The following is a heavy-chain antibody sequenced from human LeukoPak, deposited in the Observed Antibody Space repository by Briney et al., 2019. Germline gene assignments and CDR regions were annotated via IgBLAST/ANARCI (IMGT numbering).Heavy chain of an antibody. V-gene: IGHV1-8*01. CDR3: AREGSGHFDY. CDR1: GYTFTSYD. CDR2: MNPNSGNT. J-gene: IGHJ4*02. D-gene: IGHD6-25*01. Sequence: ASVKVSCKASGYTFTSYDINWVRQATGQGLEWMGWMNPNSGNTSYAQKFQGRVTMTRDTSTSTVYMELSSLRSEDTAVYYCAREGSGHFDYWGQGTLVTVSS.